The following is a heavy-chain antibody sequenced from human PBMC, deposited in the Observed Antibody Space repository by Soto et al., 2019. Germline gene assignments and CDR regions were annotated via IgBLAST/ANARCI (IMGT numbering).Heavy chain of an antibody. CDR3: ASTEDGVDEPPGDNWFDP. D-gene: IGHD2-8*01. V-gene: IGHV3-48*02. Sequence: GGSLRLSCAASGFTFSSYSMNWVRQAPGKGLEWVSYISSSSSTIYYADSVKGRFTISRDNAKNSLYLQMNSLRDEDTAVYYCASTEDGVDEPPGDNWFDPWGQGTLVTVSS. CDR2: ISSSSSTI. CDR1: GFTFSSYS. J-gene: IGHJ5*02.